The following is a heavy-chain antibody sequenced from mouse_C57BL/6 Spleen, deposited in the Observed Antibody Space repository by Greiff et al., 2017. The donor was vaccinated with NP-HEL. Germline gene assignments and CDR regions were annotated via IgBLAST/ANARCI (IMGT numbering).Heavy chain of an antibody. CDR3: ARNLEGGAYYYAMDY. CDR1: GFSLTSYA. J-gene: IGHJ4*01. CDR2: IWTGGGT. V-gene: IGHV2-9-1*01. Sequence: VMLVESGPGLVAPSQSLSITCTVSGFSLTSYAISWVRQPPGKGLEWLGVIWTGGGTNYNSALKSRLSISKDNSKSQVFLKMNSLQTDDTARYYCARNLEGGAYYYAMDYWGQGTSVTVSS.